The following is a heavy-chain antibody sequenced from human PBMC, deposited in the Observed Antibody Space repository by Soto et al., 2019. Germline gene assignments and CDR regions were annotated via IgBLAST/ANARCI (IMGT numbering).Heavy chain of an antibody. CDR2: INADNGNT. Sequence: GASVKVSCKASGYTFTSYAMHWARQAPGQRLEGMGWINADNGNTKYSQKFQGRVTITRDTSASTAYMELSSLRSEDTAVYYCARAHLFSSTICLSYWGQGTLVTVSS. D-gene: IGHD2-2*01. V-gene: IGHV1-3*01. J-gene: IGHJ4*02. CDR1: GYTFTSYA. CDR3: ARAHLFSSTICLSY.